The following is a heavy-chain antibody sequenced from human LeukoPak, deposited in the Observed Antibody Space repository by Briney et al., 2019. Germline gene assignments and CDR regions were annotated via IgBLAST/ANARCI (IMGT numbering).Heavy chain of an antibody. Sequence: RPSETLSLTCTVSGGSISSSGYYWGWIRQPPGKGLEWIWSIYYSGSTYYNPSLKSRVTISVDTSKIQFSLKLSSVTAADTAVYYCAREESVAGTYYYYYYGMDVWGQGTTVTVSS. CDR3: AREESVAGTYYYYYYGMDV. D-gene: IGHD6-19*01. CDR1: GGSISSSGYY. CDR2: IYYSGST. J-gene: IGHJ6*02. V-gene: IGHV4-39*07.